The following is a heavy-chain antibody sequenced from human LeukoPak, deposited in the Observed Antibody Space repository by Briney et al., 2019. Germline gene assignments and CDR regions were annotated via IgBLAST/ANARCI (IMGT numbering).Heavy chain of an antibody. J-gene: IGHJ4*02. D-gene: IGHD4-11*01. V-gene: IGHV3-74*01. CDR2: INSDGSST. CDR1: RFTFSSYW. CDR3: ARVRDDYTYFDC. Sequence: GGSLRLSCAASRFTFSSYWMYWVRQAPGKGLVWVSRINSDGSSTSYADSVKGRLTISRDNAKSTLYLQMNSLRAEDTAVYYCARVRDDYTYFDCWGQGTLVTVSS.